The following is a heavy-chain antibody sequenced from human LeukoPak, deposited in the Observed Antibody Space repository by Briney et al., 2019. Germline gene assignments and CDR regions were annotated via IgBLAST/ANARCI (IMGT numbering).Heavy chain of an antibody. Sequence: GGSLRLSCTASAFAFSNHAMSWVRQAPAKGLEWVGRIKSKTDGGTTDYAAPVKGRFTISRDDSKDTLYLQMNSLQTEDTAVYYCTTTPGYSSGWYDVDYWGQGTLVTVSS. CDR3: TTTPGYSSGWYDVDY. D-gene: IGHD6-19*01. CDR2: IKSKTDGGTT. J-gene: IGHJ4*02. CDR1: AFAFSNHA. V-gene: IGHV3-15*01.